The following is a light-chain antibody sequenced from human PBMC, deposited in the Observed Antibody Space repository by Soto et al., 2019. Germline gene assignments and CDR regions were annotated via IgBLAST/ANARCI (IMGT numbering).Light chain of an antibody. V-gene: IGKV3-15*01. Sequence: EIVMTQSPATLSVSPGERATLSCRASQSVYSNLAWYQQKPGQAPRLLIYGASTRPIGIPGRFSGSGSGTEFTLTISSLQSEDFAVYYCQQYNNWPQTFGQGTKVEIK. CDR3: QQYNNWPQT. CDR2: GAS. J-gene: IGKJ1*01. CDR1: QSVYSN.